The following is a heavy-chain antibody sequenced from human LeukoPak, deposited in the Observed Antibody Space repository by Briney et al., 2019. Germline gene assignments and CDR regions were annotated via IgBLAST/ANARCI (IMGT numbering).Heavy chain of an antibody. J-gene: IGHJ6*03. CDR2: MNPNSGNT. D-gene: IGHD4-23*01. V-gene: IGHV1-8*03. CDR1: GYTFTSYD. Sequence: GASVKVSCKASGYTFTSYDINWVRQATGQGLEWMGWMNPNSGNTGYAQKFQGRVTITRNTSISTAYMELSSLRSEDTAVYYCARVVIGVTPYYYYYMDVWGKGTTVTVSS. CDR3: ARVVIGVTPYYYYYMDV.